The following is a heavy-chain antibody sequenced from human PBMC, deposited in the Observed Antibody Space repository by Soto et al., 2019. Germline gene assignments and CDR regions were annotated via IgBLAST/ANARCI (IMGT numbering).Heavy chain of an antibody. Sequence: PGKGLEWVSAISGSGGSTYYADSVKGRFTISRDNSNTTLYLQMNSLRAEDTAVYYCAKANEYCSGGSCFIYYSYMDVSGKGTTVTVSS. CDR3: AKANEYCSGGSCFIYYSYMDV. CDR2: ISGSGGST. V-gene: IGHV3-23*01. D-gene: IGHD2-15*01. J-gene: IGHJ6*03.